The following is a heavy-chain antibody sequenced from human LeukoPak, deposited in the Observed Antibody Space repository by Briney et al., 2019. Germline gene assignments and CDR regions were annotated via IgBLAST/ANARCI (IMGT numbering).Heavy chain of an antibody. D-gene: IGHD3-3*01. J-gene: IGHJ4*02. V-gene: IGHV3-23*01. CDR2: ISGSGGST. CDR3: AKDWQRYYDFWSGYYTGMSGN. Sequence: PGGSLRVSCAASGITFSSYAMSWVRQAPGKGLEWVSAISGSGGSTYYADSVKGRFTISRDNSKNTLYLQMNSLRAEDTAVYYCAKDWQRYYDFWSGYYTGMSGNWGQGTLVTVSS. CDR1: GITFSSYA.